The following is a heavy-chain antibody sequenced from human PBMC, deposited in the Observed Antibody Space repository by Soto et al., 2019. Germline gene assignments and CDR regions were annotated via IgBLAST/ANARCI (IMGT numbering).Heavy chain of an antibody. CDR1: GFTFSSYA. CDR3: AKARGMDILTGHVFDY. V-gene: IGHV3-23*01. J-gene: IGHJ4*02. CDR2: ISGSGGST. D-gene: IGHD3-9*01. Sequence: VQLLESGGGLVQPGGFLRLSCAASGFTFSSYAMSWVRQAPGKGLEWVSGISGSGGSTYYADSVKGRFTISRDNSKNTLYLQMNSLRAEDTAVYYCAKARGMDILTGHVFDYWGQGTLVTVSS.